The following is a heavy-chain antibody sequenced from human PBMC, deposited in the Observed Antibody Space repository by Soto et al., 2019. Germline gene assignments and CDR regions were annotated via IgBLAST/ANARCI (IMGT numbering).Heavy chain of an antibody. J-gene: IGHJ4*02. CDR1: GGSVRTGSYH. CDR2: IPNNGSH. Sequence: QVQLQESGPGRVKPSETLSLTCSVSGGSVRTGSYHWSWIRQPPGKGLEWIEFIPNNGSHDYNPPLKSRVVVSIDRSTNQFSLKVNSVTAADTAVYFCARIGWGGDSWGQGTLVTVSS. D-gene: IGHD7-27*01. V-gene: IGHV4-61*01. CDR3: ARIGWGGDS.